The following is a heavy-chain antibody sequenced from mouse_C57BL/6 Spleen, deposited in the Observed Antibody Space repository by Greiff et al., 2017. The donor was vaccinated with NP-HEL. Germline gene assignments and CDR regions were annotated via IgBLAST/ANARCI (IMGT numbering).Heavy chain of an antibody. Sequence: QVQLKESGAELVKPGASVKISCKASGYAFSSYWMNWVKQRPGKGLEWIGQIYPGDGDTNYNGKFKGKATLTADKSSSTAYMQLSSLTSEDSAVYFCARSGDYGSSSWFAYWGQGTLVTVSA. V-gene: IGHV1-80*01. J-gene: IGHJ3*01. CDR2: IYPGDGDT. D-gene: IGHD1-1*01. CDR3: ARSGDYGSSSWFAY. CDR1: GYAFSSYW.